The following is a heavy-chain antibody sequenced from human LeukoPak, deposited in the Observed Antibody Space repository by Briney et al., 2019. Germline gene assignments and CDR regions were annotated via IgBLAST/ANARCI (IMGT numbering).Heavy chain of an antibody. Sequence: PGGSLRLSCAASGFTFSSYEMNWVRQAPGKGLEWVSYISSSGSTIYYAASVKGRFTISRDNAKNSLYLQMNSLRAEDTAVYYCARAPLTYYYGSGSYYWGGFDYWGQGTLVTVSS. V-gene: IGHV3-48*03. J-gene: IGHJ4*02. D-gene: IGHD3-10*01. CDR1: GFTFSSYE. CDR2: ISSSGSTI. CDR3: ARAPLTYYYGSGSYYWGGFDY.